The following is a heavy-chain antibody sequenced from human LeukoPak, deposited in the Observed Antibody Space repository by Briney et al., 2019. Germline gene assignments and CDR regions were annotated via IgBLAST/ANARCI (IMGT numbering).Heavy chain of an antibody. D-gene: IGHD6-13*01. V-gene: IGHV1-18*01. CDR1: GYTFTSYA. Sequence: ASVKVSCKASGYTFTSYAMHWVRQAPGQGLEWMGWISAYNGNTIYAQKFQDRVTVTTDTSTSTAYMELRSLRSDDTAVYYCARDHTAAGGDYWGQGTLVTVSS. CDR2: ISAYNGNT. J-gene: IGHJ4*02. CDR3: ARDHTAAGGDY.